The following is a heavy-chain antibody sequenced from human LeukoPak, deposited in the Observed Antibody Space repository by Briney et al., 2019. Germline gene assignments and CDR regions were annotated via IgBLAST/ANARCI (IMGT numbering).Heavy chain of an antibody. D-gene: IGHD6-19*01. Sequence: PGGSLRLSCTVSGFSVSTSGMSWVRQAQGKGLQTISAISVEGESAYYADSVKGRFTISRDNSKNTLYLQMNSLRVEDTAAYYCAQGYSSGWYPHWGQGSLVSVSS. CDR2: ISVEGESA. CDR1: GFSVSTSG. J-gene: IGHJ4*02. CDR3: AQGYSSGWYPH. V-gene: IGHV3-23*01.